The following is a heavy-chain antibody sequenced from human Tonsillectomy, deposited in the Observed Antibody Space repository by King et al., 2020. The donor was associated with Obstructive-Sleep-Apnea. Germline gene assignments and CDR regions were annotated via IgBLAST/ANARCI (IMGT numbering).Heavy chain of an antibody. J-gene: IGHJ4*02. CDR1: GFTFSSYA. CDR2: ISGSGGST. CDR3: AKTIGPVVVVAAAYFDY. Sequence: EVQLVESGGGLVQPGGSLRLSCAASGFTFSSYAMSWVRQAPGKGLEWVSAISGSGGSTYYADSVKGRFTISRDNSKNTLYLQMNSLRAEDTAVYYCAKTIGPVVVVAAAYFDYWGQGTLVTVSS. D-gene: IGHD2-15*01. V-gene: IGHV3-23*04.